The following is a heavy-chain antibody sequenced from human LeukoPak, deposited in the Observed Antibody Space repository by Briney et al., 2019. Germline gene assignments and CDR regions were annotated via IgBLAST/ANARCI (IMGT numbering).Heavy chain of an antibody. Sequence: GESLKISCKGSGYSFTSYWIGWVRQMPGKGLEWMGWINPNSGGTNYAQKFQGRVTMTRDTSIGTAYMELSRLRSDDTAVYYCARDGRHSGAVHYYYYMDVWGKGTTVTVSS. D-gene: IGHD1-26*01. CDR2: INPNSGGT. V-gene: IGHV1-2*02. CDR1: GYSFTSYW. CDR3: ARDGRHSGAVHYYYYMDV. J-gene: IGHJ6*03.